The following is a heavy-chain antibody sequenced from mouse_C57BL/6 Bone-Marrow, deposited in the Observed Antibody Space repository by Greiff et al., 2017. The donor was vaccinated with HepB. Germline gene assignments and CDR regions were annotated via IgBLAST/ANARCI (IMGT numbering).Heavy chain of an antibody. D-gene: IGHD1-1*01. CDR2: ISDGGSYT. J-gene: IGHJ1*03. CDR1: GFTFSSYA. Sequence: EVQRVESGGGLVKPGGSLKLSCAASGFTFSSYAMSWVRQTPEKRLEWVATISDGGSYTYYPDNVKGRFTISRDNAKNNLYLQMSHLKSEDTAMYYCARVYYYGRGNWYFDVWGTGTTVTVSS. V-gene: IGHV5-4*01. CDR3: ARVYYYGRGNWYFDV.